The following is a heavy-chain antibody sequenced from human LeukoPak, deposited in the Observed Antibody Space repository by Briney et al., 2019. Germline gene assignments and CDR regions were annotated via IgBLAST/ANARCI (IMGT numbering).Heavy chain of an antibody. CDR3: ASYRGSSGYYYYMDV. D-gene: IGHD3-10*01. CDR2: INPNSGDA. J-gene: IGHJ6*03. V-gene: IGHV1-2*02. CDR1: GNTFTAYY. Sequence: ASVKVSCKASGNTFTAYYMRWVRRAPGQGLEWMGWINPNSGDANYAQKFQGRVTTTRDTTTSTAYMELSSLRSDDTAVYYCASYRGSSGYYYYMDVWGKGTTVTVSS.